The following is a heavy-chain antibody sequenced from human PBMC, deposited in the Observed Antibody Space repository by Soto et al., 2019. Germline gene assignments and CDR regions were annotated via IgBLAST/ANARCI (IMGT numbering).Heavy chain of an antibody. Sequence: QVQLKESGPGLVKPSQTLSLTCTVSGGSIGSTDYSWNWIRQAPGKGLEWIGHIYFSGSTYYNPSLKSRVSMSRETSKNQFSLKLNSVTVADTAVYVCARENTVWGVVSLYFDYWGQGSLVTVSS. V-gene: IGHV4-30-4*01. D-gene: IGHD3-3*01. J-gene: IGHJ4*02. CDR3: ARENTVWGVVSLYFDY. CDR2: IYFSGST. CDR1: GGSIGSTDYS.